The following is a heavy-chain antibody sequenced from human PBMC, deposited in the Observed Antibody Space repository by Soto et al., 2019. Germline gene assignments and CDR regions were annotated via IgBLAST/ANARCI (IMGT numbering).Heavy chain of an antibody. D-gene: IGHD1-1*01. CDR2: IDPSDSYT. Sequence: GESLKISCKGSGYSFTSYWISWVRQMPGKGLEWMGRIDPSDSYTNYSPSFQGHVTISADKSISTAYLQWSSLKASDTAMYYCARRPKGTNYYYGMDVWGQGTTVTVS. V-gene: IGHV5-10-1*01. CDR1: GYSFTSYW. J-gene: IGHJ6*02. CDR3: ARRPKGTNYYYGMDV.